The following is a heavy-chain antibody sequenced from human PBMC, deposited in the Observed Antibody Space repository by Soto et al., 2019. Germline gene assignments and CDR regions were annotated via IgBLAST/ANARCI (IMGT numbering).Heavy chain of an antibody. CDR1: GYTFTSYG. V-gene: IGHV1-46*03. J-gene: IGHJ4*02. Sequence: GASVKVSCKASGYTFTSYGISWVRQAPGQGLEWMGIINPSGGSTSYAQKFQGRVTMTRDTSTSTVYMELSSLRSEDTAVYYCARDSSGYYAGYWGQGTLVTVSS. CDR2: INPSGGST. CDR3: ARDSSGYYAGY. D-gene: IGHD3-22*01.